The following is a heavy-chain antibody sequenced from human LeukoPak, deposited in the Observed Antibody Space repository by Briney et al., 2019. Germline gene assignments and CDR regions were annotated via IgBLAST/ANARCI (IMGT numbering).Heavy chain of an antibody. V-gene: IGHV3-11*01. Sequence: GGSLRLSCAASGFTFSDYYMSWIRQAPGKGLEWVSYISSSGSTIYYADSVKGRFTISRDNAKNSLYLQMNSLRAEDTAVYYCARSSTVTTLLYAFDIWDQGTLGNVS. D-gene: IGHD4-17*01. CDR3: ARSSTVTTLLYAFDI. J-gene: IGHJ3*02. CDR1: GFTFSDYY. CDR2: ISSSGSTI.